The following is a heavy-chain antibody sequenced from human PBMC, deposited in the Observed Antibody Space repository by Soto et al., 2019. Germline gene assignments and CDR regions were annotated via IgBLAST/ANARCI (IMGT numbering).Heavy chain of an antibody. CDR3: ARDDEYSGNGMDV. CDR2: ILNDGSNR. Sequence: QVQLVESGGGVVQPGRSLTLSCAASGFTFSNYGMHGVRQAPGKGLEWVAVILNDGSNRYHADSVKDRFTISRDNSKNTLYLQMNSLRAEDTAVYYCARDDEYSGNGMDVWGQGTTVTVS. D-gene: IGHD3-10*01. V-gene: IGHV3-33*01. J-gene: IGHJ6*02. CDR1: GFTFSNYG.